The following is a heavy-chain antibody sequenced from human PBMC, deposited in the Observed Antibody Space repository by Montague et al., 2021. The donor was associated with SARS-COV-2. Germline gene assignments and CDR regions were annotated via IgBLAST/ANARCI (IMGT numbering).Heavy chain of an antibody. CDR1: GGSISSSSYY. Sequence: ETLSLTCTVSGGSISSSSYYWGWLRQPPGKGSEWIGSINYSGNNYYNLSLRVPVTMSVDKSKNQFSLRLSSVTAADTAVFYCAGEGGGDWYFDLRGRGTLVTVSS. J-gene: IGHJ2*01. D-gene: IGHD2-15*01. CDR2: INYSGNN. CDR3: AGEGGGDWYFDL. V-gene: IGHV4-39*02.